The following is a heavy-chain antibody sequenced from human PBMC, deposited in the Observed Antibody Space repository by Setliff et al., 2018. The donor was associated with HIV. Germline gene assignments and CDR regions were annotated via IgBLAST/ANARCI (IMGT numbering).Heavy chain of an antibody. J-gene: IGHJ4*02. V-gene: IGHV4-39*07. CDR1: GGSISGSSYH. Sequence: SETLSLTCTVSGGSISGSSYHWGWIRQTPGKGLEWIGSIYHSGSTYYKSSLKSRVTISVYTSKNQFYLKLTSVTAADAAVYFCARDLDFVWGAPADWSQGTLVTVSS. CDR3: ARDLDFVWGAPAD. D-gene: IGHD3-16*01. CDR2: IYHSGST.